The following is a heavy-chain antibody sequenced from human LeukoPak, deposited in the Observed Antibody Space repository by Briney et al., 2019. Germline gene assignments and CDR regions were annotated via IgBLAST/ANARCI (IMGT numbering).Heavy chain of an antibody. D-gene: IGHD3-10*01. CDR3: ARRLLWFGETFDY. J-gene: IGHJ4*02. CDR2: IYYSGST. CDR1: GGSISSSSYY. Sequence: SETLSLTCTVSGGSISSSSYYWGWIRQPPGKGLEWIGSIYYSGSTYYNPSLKSRVTISVDTSKNQFSLKLSSVTAADTAVYYCARRLLWFGETFDYWGQGTLVTVSS. V-gene: IGHV4-39*07.